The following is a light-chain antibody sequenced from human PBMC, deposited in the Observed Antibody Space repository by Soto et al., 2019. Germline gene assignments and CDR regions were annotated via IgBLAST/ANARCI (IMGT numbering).Light chain of an antibody. CDR2: EVS. CDR3: NSYTSKSTGV. V-gene: IGLV2-14*01. Sequence: QSALTQPASVSGSPGQSITISCTGTSSDVGGYNYVSWYQQHPGKAPKLIIYEVSHRPSGVSNRFSGSKSGNTASLTISGLQAEDEADYYCNSYTSKSTGVVGTGTKVTVL. J-gene: IGLJ1*01. CDR1: SSDVGGYNY.